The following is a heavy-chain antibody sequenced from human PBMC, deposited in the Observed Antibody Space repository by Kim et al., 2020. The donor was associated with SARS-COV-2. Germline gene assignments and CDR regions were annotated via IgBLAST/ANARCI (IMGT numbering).Heavy chain of an antibody. CDR2: I. CDR3: ARDRGDDAFDI. D-gene: IGHD3-10*01. Sequence: IYYADSVKGRFTISRDNAKNSLYLQMNSLRAEDTAVYYCARDRGDDAFDIWGQGTMVTVSS. V-gene: IGHV3-21*01. J-gene: IGHJ3*02.